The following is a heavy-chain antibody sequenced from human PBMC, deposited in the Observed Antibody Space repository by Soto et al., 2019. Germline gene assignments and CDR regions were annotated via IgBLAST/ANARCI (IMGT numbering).Heavy chain of an antibody. V-gene: IGHV1-46*01. CDR3: ARGGHVVVVTAALDS. CDR1: GDTFTEYY. Sequence: QVQLMQSGAEVKKPGASVKVSCKASGDTFTEYYIHWVRQAPGQGLEWMGTVNPSGGHTTYAQHFLGRVTMTRDTSTSTLYMELTSLISEDTAVYYCARGGHVVVVTAALDSWGQGTLVTVSS. CDR2: VNPSGGHT. D-gene: IGHD2-21*02. J-gene: IGHJ4*02.